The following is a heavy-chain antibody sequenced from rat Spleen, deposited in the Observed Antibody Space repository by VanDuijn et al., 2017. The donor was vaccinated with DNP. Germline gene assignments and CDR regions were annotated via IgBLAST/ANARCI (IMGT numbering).Heavy chain of an antibody. D-gene: IGHD1-11*01. CDR3: AKAGGYSPWYFDY. V-gene: IGHV5S13*01. CDR2: ISTSGEYT. Sequence: EVQVVESGGGLVQPGRSLKLSCVASGFTFSKYGMAWVRQAPTKGLEWVASISTSGEYTHYRDSVKGRFTISRDNAKDTQFLQMDSLRSEETATYYCAKAGGYSPWYFDYWGQGVMVTVSS. CDR1: GFTFSKYG. J-gene: IGHJ2*01.